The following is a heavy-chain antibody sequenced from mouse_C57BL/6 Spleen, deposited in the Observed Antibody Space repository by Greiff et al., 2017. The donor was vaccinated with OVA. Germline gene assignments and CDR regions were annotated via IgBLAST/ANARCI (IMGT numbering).Heavy chain of an antibody. Sequence: EVKLVESGGGLVKPGGSLKLSCAASGFTFSDYGMHWVRQAPEKGLEWVAYISSGSSTIYYADTVKGRFTISRDNAKNTLFLQMTSLRSEDTAMYYCARNLLYYYGSSYYAMDYWGQGTSVTVSS. V-gene: IGHV5-17*01. CDR3: ARNLLYYYGSSYYAMDY. J-gene: IGHJ4*01. CDR1: GFTFSDYG. D-gene: IGHD1-1*01. CDR2: ISSGSSTI.